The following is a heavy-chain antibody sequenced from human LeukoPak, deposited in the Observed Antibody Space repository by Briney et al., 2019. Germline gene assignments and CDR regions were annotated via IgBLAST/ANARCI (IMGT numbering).Heavy chain of an antibody. D-gene: IGHD5-24*01. V-gene: IGHV3-23*01. CDR2: ISVGGGST. CDR3: AKDLDGYGGLRGDAFDI. J-gene: IGHJ3*02. CDR1: GFTFNSYA. Sequence: AGGSLRLSCAASGFTFNSYALSWVRQAPGKGLEWVSAISVGGGSTYYADSVKGRFTISRDNSKNTVYLQMNSLRVEDTAVYYCAKDLDGYGGLRGDAFDIWGQGTMVIVSS.